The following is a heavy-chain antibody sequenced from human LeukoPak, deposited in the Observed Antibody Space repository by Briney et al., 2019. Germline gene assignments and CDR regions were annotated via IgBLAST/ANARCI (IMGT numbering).Heavy chain of an antibody. CDR1: GGSISSYY. CDR2: IYYSGST. CDR3: ARVGSYSSSWFSHYYYYMDV. D-gene: IGHD6-13*01. Sequence: PSETLSLTCTVSGGSISSYYWSWIRQPPGKGLEWIGYIYYSGSTNYNPSLKSRVTISVDTSKNQFSLKLGSVTAADTAVYYCARVGSYSSSWFSHYYYYMDVWGKGTTVTISS. V-gene: IGHV4-59*01. J-gene: IGHJ6*03.